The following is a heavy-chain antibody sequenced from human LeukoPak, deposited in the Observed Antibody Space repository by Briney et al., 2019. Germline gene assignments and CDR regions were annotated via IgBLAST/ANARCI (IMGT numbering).Heavy chain of an antibody. CDR2: INVNGGAM. D-gene: IGHD6-13*01. V-gene: IGHV3-11*01. CDR3: ARGPRILAAGSYYFDY. J-gene: IGHJ4*02. CDR1: GFSFKDYY. Sequence: GGSLRLACPASGFSFKDYYFSWIRQAPGKGLEWVSFINVNGGAMYYADFVKGRFTISRDNAKNSLYLEMNSLRVEDTAVYYCARGPRILAAGSYYFDYWGQGSLVTVSS.